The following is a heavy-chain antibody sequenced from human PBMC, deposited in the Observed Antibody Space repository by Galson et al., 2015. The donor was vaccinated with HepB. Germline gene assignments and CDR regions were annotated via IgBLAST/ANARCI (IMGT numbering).Heavy chain of an antibody. Sequence: SLRLSYAASGFTFSTYVIHWVRQAPGKGLDWVAVILYDGSTKFYADSEKGRFTISRDSSKNTLYLQINSLRAEDTAVYYCARDRFYYDSSGFEKTDAFDIWGHGTMVTVSS. CDR1: GFTFSTYV. V-gene: IGHV3-30-3*01. J-gene: IGHJ3*02. D-gene: IGHD3-22*01. CDR3: ARDRFYYDSSGFEKTDAFDI. CDR2: ILYDGSTK.